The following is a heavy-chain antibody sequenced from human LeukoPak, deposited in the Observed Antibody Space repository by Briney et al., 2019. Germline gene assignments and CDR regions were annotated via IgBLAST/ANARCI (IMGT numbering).Heavy chain of an antibody. D-gene: IGHD3-10*01. CDR2: IRYDGNNK. CDR3: ARGSVLTFHY. J-gene: IGHJ4*02. Sequence: GGSLRLSCAASGFTFSSFGMHWVRQAPGKGLEWVAFIRYDGNNKYYSDSVKGRFTISRDNSKNTLYLQMNSLRAEDTAVYYCARGSVLTFHYWGQGTLVTVSS. CDR1: GFTFSSFG. V-gene: IGHV3-30*02.